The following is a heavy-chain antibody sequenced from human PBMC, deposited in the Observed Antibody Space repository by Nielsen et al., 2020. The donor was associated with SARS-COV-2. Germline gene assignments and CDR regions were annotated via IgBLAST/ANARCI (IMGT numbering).Heavy chain of an antibody. CDR1: GYTFTDYY. D-gene: IGHD3/OR15-3a*01. CDR3: AGARATIFGLVMSYGMDV. V-gene: IGHV1-2*06. J-gene: IGHJ6*02. Sequence: ASVKVSCKASGYTFTDYYIHWVRQAPGQGLEWMGRINPYSGGTNYAQKFQGTVTVTRDASISTVYMELTSDDTAVYYCAGARATIFGLVMSYGMDVWGQGTTVAVSS. CDR2: INPYSGGT.